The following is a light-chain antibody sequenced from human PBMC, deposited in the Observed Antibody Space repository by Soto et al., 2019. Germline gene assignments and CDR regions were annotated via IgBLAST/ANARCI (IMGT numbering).Light chain of an antibody. CDR2: EVS. J-gene: IGLJ1*01. V-gene: IGLV2-14*01. Sequence: ALTXPASVSGSPGQSITISCTGTSSDVGGYKFVSWYQQHPGKAPKLMIYEVSNRPSGVSSRFSGSKSGNTASLTISGLQAEDEADYYCGSYTGSIYVFGTGTKVTVL. CDR3: GSYTGSIYV. CDR1: SSDVGGYKF.